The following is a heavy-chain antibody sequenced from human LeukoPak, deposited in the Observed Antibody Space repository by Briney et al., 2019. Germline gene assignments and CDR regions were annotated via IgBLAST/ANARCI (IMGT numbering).Heavy chain of an antibody. D-gene: IGHD1-26*01. CDR1: GFTFSSYE. CDR3: ARSFEGGFDI. Sequence: PGGSLRLSCAASGFTFSSYEMNWVRQAPGKGLEWVSYISSSGSTIYYADSVKGRFTISRDNAKNSLYLQMNSLGAEDTAVYYCARSFEGGFDIWGQGTMVTVSS. V-gene: IGHV3-48*03. J-gene: IGHJ3*02. CDR2: ISSSGSTI.